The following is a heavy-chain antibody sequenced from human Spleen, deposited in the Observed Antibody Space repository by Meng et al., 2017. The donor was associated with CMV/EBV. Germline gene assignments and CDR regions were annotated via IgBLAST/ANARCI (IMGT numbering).Heavy chain of an antibody. CDR3: ARKYDFWSGWYLDY. V-gene: IGHV3-7*01. Sequence: GGSLRLSCAASGFTFGSYWMSWVRQAPGKGLEWVANIKEDGSEKYYVDSVKGRFTISRDNAKNSLYLQMNSLRGEDTAVYYCARKYDFWSGWYLDYWGQGTLVTVSS. CDR2: IKEDGSEK. CDR1: GFTFGSYW. J-gene: IGHJ4*02. D-gene: IGHD3-3*01.